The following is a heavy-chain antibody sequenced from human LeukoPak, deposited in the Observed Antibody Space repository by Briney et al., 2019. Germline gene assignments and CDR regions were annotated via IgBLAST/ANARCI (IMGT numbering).Heavy chain of an antibody. J-gene: IGHJ4*02. CDR1: GGSISSSSYY. CDR3: ARGSGRYLRRINFDY. CDR2: IYYSGST. D-gene: IGHD1-26*01. V-gene: IGHV4-39*07. Sequence: SETLSLTCTVSGGSISSSSYYWGWSRQPPGKGLEWIGSIYYSGSTYYNPSLKSRVTISVDTSKNQFSLKPSSVTAADTAVYYCARGSGRYLRRINFDYWGQGTLVTVSS.